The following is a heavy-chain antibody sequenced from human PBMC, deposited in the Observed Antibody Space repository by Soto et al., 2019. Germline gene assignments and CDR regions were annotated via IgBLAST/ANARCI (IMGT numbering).Heavy chain of an antibody. V-gene: IGHV1-69*13. D-gene: IGHD6-13*01. CDR1: GGTFSSYA. CDR2: IIPIFGTA. J-gene: IGHJ5*02. Sequence: SVKVSCKASGGTFSSYAISWVRQAPGQGLEWMGGIIPIFGTANYAQKFQGRVTITADESTSTAYMELSSLRSEDTAVYYCARSSGIAAAGTYNWFDPWGQGTLVTVSS. CDR3: ARSSGIAAAGTYNWFDP.